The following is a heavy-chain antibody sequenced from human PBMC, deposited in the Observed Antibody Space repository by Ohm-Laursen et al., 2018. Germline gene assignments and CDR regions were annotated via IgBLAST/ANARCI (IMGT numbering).Heavy chain of an antibody. Sequence: TLSLTCTVSGGSLRNYYWSWIRQPPGKGLEWIGYIYYNGNPRYNPSLESRVTISVDPSKNQFSLKLSSVTAADTAVYYCARVLDDYGGTDYWGQGTLVTVSS. J-gene: IGHJ4*02. CDR1: GGSLRNYY. CDR3: ARVLDDYGGTDY. D-gene: IGHD4-23*01. V-gene: IGHV4-59*12. CDR2: IYYNGNP.